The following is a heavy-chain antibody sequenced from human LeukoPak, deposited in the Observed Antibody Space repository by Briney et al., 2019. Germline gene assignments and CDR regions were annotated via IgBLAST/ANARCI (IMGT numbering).Heavy chain of an antibody. V-gene: IGHV1-2*02. D-gene: IGHD3-10*01. J-gene: IGHJ4*02. Sequence: VRQAPGQXXXXXXWINXXXXRTNXXXXFXGXVTMTRDTSISTAYMELSRLRSDDTAVYYCARRGYGSGSYEDYWGQGTLVTVSS. CDR3: ARRGYGSGSYEDY. CDR2: INXXXXRT.